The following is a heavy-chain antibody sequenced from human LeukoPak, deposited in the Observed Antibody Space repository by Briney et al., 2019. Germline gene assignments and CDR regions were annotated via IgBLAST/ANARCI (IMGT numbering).Heavy chain of an antibody. J-gene: IGHJ6*03. CDR3: ARGRNDGYYYYYYMDV. D-gene: IGHD1-14*01. CDR2: ISGYSGKT. V-gene: IGHV1-18*01. Sequence: ASVKVSCKTSGYTFRNYGIIWVRQAPGQGLEWMGWISGYSGKTNYAQKFQGRVAMTTDPSTTTAYMELWSLTSDDTAVYYCARGRNDGYYYYYYMDVWGEGTTVIVSS. CDR1: GYTFRNYG.